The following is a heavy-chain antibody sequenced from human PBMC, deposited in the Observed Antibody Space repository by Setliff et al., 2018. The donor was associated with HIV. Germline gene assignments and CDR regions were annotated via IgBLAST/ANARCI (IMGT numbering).Heavy chain of an antibody. V-gene: IGHV4-38-2*01. CDR2: IYHSGST. CDR3: ASANWNYLGYWFDP. Sequence: PSETLSLTCAVSGYSISSGFYWGWIRQPPGKGLEWIGSIYHSGSTYYNPSLRSRVTISVDTSKNQFSLKLSSVTATDTAMYYCASANWNYLGYWFDPWGQGTLVTVSS. J-gene: IGHJ5*02. D-gene: IGHD1-7*01. CDR1: GYSISSGFY.